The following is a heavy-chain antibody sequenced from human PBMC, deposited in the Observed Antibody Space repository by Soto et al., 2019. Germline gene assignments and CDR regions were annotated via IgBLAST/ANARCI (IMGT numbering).Heavy chain of an antibody. V-gene: IGHV1-58*01. D-gene: IGHD4-4*01. J-gene: IGHJ6*02. CDR3: AAPYSNYPGSYYYGMDV. CDR2: IVVGSGNT. CDR1: GFTFTSSA. Sequence: SVKVSCKASGFTFTSSAVQWVRQARGQRLEWIGWIVVGSGNTNYAQKFQERVTITRDMSTSTAYMELSSLRSEDTAVYYCAAPYSNYPGSYYYGMDVWGQGTTVTVSS.